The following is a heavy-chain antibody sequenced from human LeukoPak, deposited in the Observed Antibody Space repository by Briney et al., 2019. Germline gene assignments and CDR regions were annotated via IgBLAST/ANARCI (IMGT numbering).Heavy chain of an antibody. CDR3: ARRDIGGFDP. Sequence: SEALSLTCTVSGGSLSIYYWNWIREPPGKGLEWIGYIYYSANTTYNPSLKSRVTMSVDKSKNQFSLKLSSVTAADTAVYYCARRDIGGFDPWGQGTLVTVSS. CDR2: IYYSANT. CDR1: GGSLSIYY. D-gene: IGHD2-21*02. J-gene: IGHJ5*02. V-gene: IGHV4-59*08.